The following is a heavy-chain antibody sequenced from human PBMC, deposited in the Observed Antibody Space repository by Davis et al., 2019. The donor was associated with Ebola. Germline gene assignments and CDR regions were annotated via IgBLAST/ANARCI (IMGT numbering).Heavy chain of an antibody. D-gene: IGHD2-8*01. V-gene: IGHV1-46*01. CDR3: ARCTSGSSLGH. CDR2: INPSGGTT. CDR1: GYTFTGYF. Sequence: AASVKVSCKASGYTFTGYFVHWVRQAPGQGLEWMGIINPSGGTTSYAQKFQGRITLTRDTSTSTVYMELSSLRSEDTAVYYCARCTSGSSLGHWGQGTLVTVSS. J-gene: IGHJ4*02.